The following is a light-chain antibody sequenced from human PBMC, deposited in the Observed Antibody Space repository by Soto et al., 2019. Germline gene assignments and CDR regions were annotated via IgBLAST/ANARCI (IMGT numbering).Light chain of an antibody. J-gene: IGLJ2*01. CDR1: SSDVVAYNF. V-gene: IGLV2-8*01. CDR3: SSYAGSNNLEV. Sequence: QSVLTQPPSASGSPGQSVTISCTGTSSDVVAYNFVSWYQQHPGKAPKLMIYEVSKRPSGVPDRFSGSKSGNTASLTVSGLQAEDEADYYCSSYAGSNNLEVFGGGTKLTVL. CDR2: EVS.